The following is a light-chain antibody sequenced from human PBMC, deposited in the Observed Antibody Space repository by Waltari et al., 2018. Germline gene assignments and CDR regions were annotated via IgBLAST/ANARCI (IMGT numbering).Light chain of an antibody. CDR2: KDR. V-gene: IGLV3-25*03. Sequence: SYGLTQAPSVSVSPGQTARITCSGDTLPTEYAYWYQQKPGQAPVLVIYKDRERPSGMPERFSGSRAGTTVALTISGGQAEDEAEYYGQSSDSSGSHVLFGGGTKLTVL. J-gene: IGLJ3*02. CDR1: TLPTEY. CDR3: QSSDSSGSHVL.